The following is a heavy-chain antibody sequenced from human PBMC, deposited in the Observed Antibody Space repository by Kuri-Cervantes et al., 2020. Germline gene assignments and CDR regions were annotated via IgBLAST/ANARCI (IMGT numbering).Heavy chain of an antibody. CDR1: GESLSVYY. CDR3: AKDRSPTQ. Sequence: SQTLSLTCAVYGESLSVYYWSWIRQPPGKGLEWVGYIYYSGSTGYNPSLESRVTISVDTSKNQFSLKLTSVTAADTAVYYCAKDRSPTQWGQGTLVTVSS. V-gene: IGHV4-59*01. CDR2: IYYSGST. J-gene: IGHJ4*02.